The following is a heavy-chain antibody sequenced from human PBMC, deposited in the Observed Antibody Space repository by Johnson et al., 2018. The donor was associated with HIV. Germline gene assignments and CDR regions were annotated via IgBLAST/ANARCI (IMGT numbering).Heavy chain of an antibody. D-gene: IGHD3-3*01. V-gene: IGHV3-7*01. Sequence: VQLVESGGGLVQPGRSLRLSCAASGFTFDDYAMNWVRQAPGKGLEWVANINKAGSEKYYVESVKGRFTLSRDNAKNSLYLQMNSLRAEDTAVYYCARPEGFWSGSVIHDAFDIWGQGTMVTVSS. J-gene: IGHJ3*02. CDR2: INKAGSEK. CDR3: ARPEGFWSGSVIHDAFDI. CDR1: GFTFDDYA.